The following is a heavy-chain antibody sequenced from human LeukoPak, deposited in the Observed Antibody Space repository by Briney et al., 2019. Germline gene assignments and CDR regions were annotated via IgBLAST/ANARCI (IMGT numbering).Heavy chain of an antibody. CDR3: AREGTSFYGMDV. CDR1: GYTFTSYD. V-gene: IGHV1-8*01. J-gene: IGHJ6*02. Sequence: GASVKVSCKASGYTFTSYDINWVRQAPGQGLEWMGWMNPNSGNTGYAQKFQGRVTMTRNTSISTAYMELSSLRSEDTAVYYCAREGTSFYGMDVGGQGTTVTVSS. CDR2: MNPNSGNT. D-gene: IGHD2-2*01.